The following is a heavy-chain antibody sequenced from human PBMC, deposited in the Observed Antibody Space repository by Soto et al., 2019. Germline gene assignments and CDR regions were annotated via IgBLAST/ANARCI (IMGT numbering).Heavy chain of an antibody. CDR2: INTGNGKT. CDR3: ARGWHLDYYYFMDF. J-gene: IGHJ6*02. V-gene: IGHV1-3*04. Sequence: GASVKVSCKASGYSFSSCAIHWVCQAPGQSLEWMGWINTGNGKTRYSQNFQGRVTITRDTSASSAYMELSSLRSEDTAVYYCARGWHLDYYYFMDFWGQGTTVTVSS. CDR1: GYSFSSCA.